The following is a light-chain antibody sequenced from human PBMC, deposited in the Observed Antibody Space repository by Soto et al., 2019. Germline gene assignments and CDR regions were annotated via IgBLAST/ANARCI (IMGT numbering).Light chain of an antibody. V-gene: IGKV3-20*01. Sequence: EIVLTQSPGTLSLSPGERATLSCRASRSVSSSFLAWYQQKPGQAPRLLIYDASSRATGIPDRFSGSGSGTDFTLTISRLEPEDFAVYFCQQYGSSPWTFGQGTK. J-gene: IGKJ1*01. CDR3: QQYGSSPWT. CDR1: RSVSSSF. CDR2: DAS.